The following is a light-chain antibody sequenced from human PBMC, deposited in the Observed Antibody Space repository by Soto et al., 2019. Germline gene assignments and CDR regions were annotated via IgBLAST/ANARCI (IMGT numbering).Light chain of an antibody. CDR2: TNN. Sequence: QSVLTQPPSASGTPGQKVTISCSGSSSNIGRNYVFWYKQFLGTAPKLLIDTNNHRPSGVPDRLSGSKSGTSAALAISGLRSEDEADYYCATWDDSLSAWVFGGG. J-gene: IGLJ3*02. CDR1: SSNIGRNY. V-gene: IGLV1-47*01. CDR3: ATWDDSLSAWV.